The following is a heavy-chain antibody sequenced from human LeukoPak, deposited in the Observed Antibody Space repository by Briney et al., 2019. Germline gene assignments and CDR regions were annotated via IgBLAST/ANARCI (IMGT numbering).Heavy chain of an antibody. CDR1: GFTFSSYA. CDR3: AKASRYSGTAWGVFDV. J-gene: IGHJ3*01. D-gene: IGHD1-26*01. V-gene: IGHV3-33*06. CDR2: IWYDGITK. Sequence: PGRSLRLSCAASGFTFSSYAMHWVRQAPGKGLEWVAVIWYDGITKYYADSVKGRFTISRDNSDNTLHLQMNNLRADDTAIYYCAKASRYSGTAWGVFDVWGRGSMVTVSS.